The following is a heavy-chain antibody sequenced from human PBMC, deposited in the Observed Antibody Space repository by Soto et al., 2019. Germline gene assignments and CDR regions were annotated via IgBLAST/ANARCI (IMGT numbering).Heavy chain of an antibody. V-gene: IGHV3-30*03. Sequence: QVQLVESGGGVVQPGRSLRLSCAASGFPFSSYGMHWVREAPGKGLEWVAVISYDGSNKYYADSVKGRFTISRDNSARTRYLQMNSLRPEDTALYYCVGGQYYFDYRGQGTLVTVSP. J-gene: IGHJ4*02. CDR1: GFPFSSYG. CDR2: ISYDGSNK. CDR3: VGGQYYFDY. D-gene: IGHD3-10*01.